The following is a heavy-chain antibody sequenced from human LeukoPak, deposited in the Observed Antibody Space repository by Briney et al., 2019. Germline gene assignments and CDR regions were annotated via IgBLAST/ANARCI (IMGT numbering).Heavy chain of an antibody. Sequence: PSETLSLTCTVSGGSISSYYWSWIRQPPGKGLEWIGYIYYSGSTNCNPSLKSRVTISVDTSKNQFSLKLSSVTAADTAVYYCARGAGDSGYDFFDYWGQGTLVTVSS. CDR3: ARGAGDSGYDFFDY. CDR2: IYYSGST. CDR1: GGSISSYY. V-gene: IGHV4-59*01. D-gene: IGHD5-12*01. J-gene: IGHJ4*02.